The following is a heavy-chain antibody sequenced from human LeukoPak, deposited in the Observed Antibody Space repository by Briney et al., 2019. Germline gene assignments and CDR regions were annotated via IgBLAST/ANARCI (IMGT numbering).Heavy chain of an antibody. J-gene: IGHJ6*02. CDR3: ARGIIAVANDYYYYYGMDV. V-gene: IGHV1-8*01. CDR1: GYTFTSYD. CDR2: MNPNSGNT. D-gene: IGHD6-19*01. Sequence: ASVKVSCKASGYTFTSYDINWVRQATGQGLEWMGWMNPNSGNTGYAQKFQGRVTMTRNTSISTAYTELSSLRSEDTAVYYCARGIIAVANDYYYYYGMDVWGQGTTVTVSS.